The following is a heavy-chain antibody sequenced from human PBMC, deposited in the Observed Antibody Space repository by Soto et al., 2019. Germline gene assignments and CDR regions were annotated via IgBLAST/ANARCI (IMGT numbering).Heavy chain of an antibody. J-gene: IGHJ4*02. D-gene: IGHD1-26*01. CDR1: GGSFCGYN. CDR3: ERGHKVGATEKFDY. V-gene: IGHV4-34*01. CDR2: INHSGST. Sequence: SETLSLTSAVCGGSFCGYNWSWIRQPPGKGMEWIGEINHSGSTNYNPSLKCRVTISVDTSKNQFSLKLSSVTAADTAVYCFERGHKVGATEKFDYFEQGTRVAFSS.